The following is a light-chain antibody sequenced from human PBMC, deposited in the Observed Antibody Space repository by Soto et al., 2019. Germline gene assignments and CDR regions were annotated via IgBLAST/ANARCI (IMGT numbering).Light chain of an antibody. J-gene: IGLJ3*02. CDR1: SSDVGAYNY. CDR2: DVS. Sequence: QSALTQPASVSGSLGQSITISCTGTSSDVGAYNYVSWYQHHPGKAPKLMIYDVSDRPSGVSNRFPGSKSGNTASLTISGLQAEDEADYYCSSYATSGTLFGGGTKLTVL. V-gene: IGLV2-14*03. CDR3: SSYATSGTL.